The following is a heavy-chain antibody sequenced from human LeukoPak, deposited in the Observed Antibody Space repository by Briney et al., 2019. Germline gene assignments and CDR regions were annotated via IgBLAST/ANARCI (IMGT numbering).Heavy chain of an antibody. CDR2: IYHSGST. V-gene: IGHV4-38-2*02. CDR1: GYSISSGYY. J-gene: IGHJ5*02. D-gene: IGHD3-10*01. CDR3: ARGGFITMVRGVKFDP. Sequence: PSETLSLTCTVSGYSISSGYYWGWIRQPPGKGLEWIGSIYHSGSTYYNPSLKSRVSISVDTSKNQFSLKLSSVTAADTAVYYCARGGFITMVRGVKFDPWGQGTLVTVSS.